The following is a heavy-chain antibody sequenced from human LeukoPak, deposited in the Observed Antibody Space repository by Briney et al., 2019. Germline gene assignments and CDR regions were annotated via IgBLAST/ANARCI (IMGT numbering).Heavy chain of an antibody. CDR3: AKDGGSSLYYYYYMDV. D-gene: IGHD6-6*01. Sequence: GGSLRLSCAASGFNFSGFGMNWVRQAPGKGLEWVSYISGSSNYKYYADSVKGRFTISRDNTKNSLYLQMSSLRAEDTAVYYCAKDGGSSLYYYYYMDVWGKGTTVTVSS. V-gene: IGHV3-21*01. CDR1: GFNFSGFG. CDR2: ISGSSNYK. J-gene: IGHJ6*03.